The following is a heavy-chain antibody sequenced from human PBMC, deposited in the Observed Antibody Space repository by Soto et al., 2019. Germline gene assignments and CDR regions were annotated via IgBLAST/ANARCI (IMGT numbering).Heavy chain of an antibody. D-gene: IGHD1-26*01. V-gene: IGHV4-30-4*01. Sequence: SETLSLTCTVSGVSVSRDYQWIWIRQPPGKGLEWIGHISYSGSPYYHPSLRSRLSISVDTSKNQFSLKVKSVTAADTAVYYCARAWDFWGQGTLVTVYS. CDR1: GVSVSRDYQ. CDR2: ISYSGSP. CDR3: ARAWDF. J-gene: IGHJ1*01.